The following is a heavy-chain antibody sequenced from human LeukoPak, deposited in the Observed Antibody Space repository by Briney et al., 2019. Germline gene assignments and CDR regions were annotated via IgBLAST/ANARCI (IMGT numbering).Heavy chain of an antibody. V-gene: IGHV1-46*01. J-gene: IGHJ2*01. D-gene: IGHD4-17*01. CDR3: AIPRDGTTSYYWYFDL. CDR2: INPSGGST. CDR1: GYSFTSYY. Sequence: ASVKVSCKASGYSFTSYYMHWVRQAPGQGLEWMGLINPSGGSTRSAQKFQGRVTMTRDMSTSTVYMELSSLTSEDTAVYYCAIPRDGTTSYYWYFDLWGRGTLVTVSS.